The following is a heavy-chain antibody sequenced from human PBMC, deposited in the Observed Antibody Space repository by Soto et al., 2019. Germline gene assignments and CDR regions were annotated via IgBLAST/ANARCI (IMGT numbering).Heavy chain of an antibody. D-gene: IGHD3-22*01. CDR2: INAGNGNT. CDR3: ARTNGNYYDSSGSLYYYYGMDV. J-gene: IGHJ6*02. CDR1: GYTFTSYA. Sequence: QVQLVQSGAEVKKPGASVKVSCKASGYTFTSYAMHWVRQAPGQRLEWMGWINAGNGNTKYSQKFQGRVTITRDTSASTAYMDLSSLRSEDTAVYYCARTNGNYYDSSGSLYYYYGMDVWGQGTTVTVSS. V-gene: IGHV1-3*01.